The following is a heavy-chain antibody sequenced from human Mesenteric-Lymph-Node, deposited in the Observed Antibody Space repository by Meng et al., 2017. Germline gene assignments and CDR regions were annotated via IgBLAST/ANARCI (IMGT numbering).Heavy chain of an antibody. V-gene: IGHV4-61*02. CDR1: GGSISSGSYY. CDR3: ARASEGRIAAAGTSDDAFDV. D-gene: IGHD6-13*01. CDR2: IYTSGST. Sequence: SETLSLTCTVSGGSISSGSYYWSWIRQPAGKGLEWIGRIYTSGSTNYNPSLKSRVTISVDTSKNQFSLKLSSVTAADTAVYYCARASEGRIAAAGTSDDAFDVWGQGTMVTVSS. J-gene: IGHJ3*01.